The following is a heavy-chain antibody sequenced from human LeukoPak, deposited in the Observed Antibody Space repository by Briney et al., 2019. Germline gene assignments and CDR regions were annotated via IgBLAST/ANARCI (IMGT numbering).Heavy chain of an antibody. D-gene: IGHD2-15*01. Sequence: SETLSLTCTVSGGSISSSSYYWGWIRQPPGKGLEWIGSIYYSGSTYHNPSLKSRVTISVDTSKNQFSLKLSSVTAADTAVYYCARDRMVAANWGQGTLVTVSS. CDR3: ARDRMVAAN. CDR2: IYYSGST. V-gene: IGHV4-39*07. J-gene: IGHJ4*02. CDR1: GGSISSSSYY.